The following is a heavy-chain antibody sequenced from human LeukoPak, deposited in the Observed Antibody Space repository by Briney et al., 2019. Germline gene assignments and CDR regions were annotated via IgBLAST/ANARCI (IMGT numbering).Heavy chain of an antibody. Sequence: SQTLSLTCTVSGGSISSGGYYWSWIRQHPGKGLEWIGYIYYSGSTYYNPSLKSRVTISVDKSKNQFSLKLSSVTAADTAVYYCARWGSGSYYTSLDGMDVWGQGTTVTVPS. CDR3: ARWGSGSYYTSLDGMDV. CDR1: GGSISSGGYY. V-gene: IGHV4-31*03. J-gene: IGHJ6*02. CDR2: IYYSGST. D-gene: IGHD3-10*01.